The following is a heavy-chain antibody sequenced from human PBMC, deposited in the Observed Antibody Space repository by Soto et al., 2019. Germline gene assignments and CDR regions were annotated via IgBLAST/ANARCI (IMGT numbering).Heavy chain of an antibody. D-gene: IGHD2-2*01. CDR1: GFIFSDFS. CDR2: IGSSGGYI. CDR3: AREKKHQSLGGRFGMDV. Sequence: VGSLRLSCAVSGFIFSDFSMNWVRQAPGKGLEWVASIGSSGGYIFYADSVKGRFTISRDNAKKSLDLQINSLRAEDTAVYYCAREKKHQSLGGRFGMDVWGQGTTVTVS. J-gene: IGHJ6*02. V-gene: IGHV3-21*01.